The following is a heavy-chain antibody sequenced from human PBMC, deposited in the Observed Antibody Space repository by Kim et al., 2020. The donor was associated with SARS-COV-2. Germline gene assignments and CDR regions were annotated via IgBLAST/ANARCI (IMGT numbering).Heavy chain of an antibody. Sequence: EYAASVKGRFTISRDDSKSIAYLQMNSLKTEDTAVYYCTRVVWWELWFDYWGQGTLVTVSS. D-gene: IGHD2-15*01. CDR3: TRVVWWELWFDY. V-gene: IGHV3-49*02. J-gene: IGHJ4*02.